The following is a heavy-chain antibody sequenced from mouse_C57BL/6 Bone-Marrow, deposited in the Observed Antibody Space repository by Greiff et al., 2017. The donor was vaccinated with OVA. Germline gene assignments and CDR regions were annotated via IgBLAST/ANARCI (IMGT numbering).Heavy chain of an antibody. CDR2: IRSKSNNYAT. J-gene: IGHJ1*03. V-gene: IGHV10-1*01. D-gene: IGHD1-1*01. CDR1: GFSFNTYA. Sequence: EVNVVDSGGGLVQPKGSLKLSCAASGFSFNTYAMNWVRQAPGKGLEWVARIRSKSNNYATYYADSVKDRFTISRDDSESMLYLQMNNLKTEDTAMYYCVRQGGRGGYFDVWGTGTTVTVSS. CDR3: VRQGGRGGYFDV.